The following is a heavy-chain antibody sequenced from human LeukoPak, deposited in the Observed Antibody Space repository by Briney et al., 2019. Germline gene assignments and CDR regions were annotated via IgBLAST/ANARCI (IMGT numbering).Heavy chain of an antibody. J-gene: IGHJ6*02. CDR3: ARGPYDSSGYYLGYYYYGMDV. CDR2: MNPNSGNT. V-gene: IGHV1-8*01. D-gene: IGHD3-22*01. CDR1: GYTFTSYD. Sequence: ASVKVSCKASGYTFTSYDINWVRQATGQGLEWKGWMNPNSGNTGYAQKFQGRVTMTRNTSISTAYMELSSLRSEDTAVYYCARGPYDSSGYYLGYYYYGMDVWGQGTTVTVSS.